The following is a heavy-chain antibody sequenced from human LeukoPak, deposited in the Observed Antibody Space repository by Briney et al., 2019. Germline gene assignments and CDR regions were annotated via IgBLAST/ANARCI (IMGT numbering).Heavy chain of an antibody. V-gene: IGHV3-20*04. CDR2: IKWNGGST. CDR1: GFTFDDYG. D-gene: IGHD3-10*01. J-gene: IGHJ6*03. CDR3: ARNSGAGYYFYMDV. Sequence: GGSLRLSCAVSGFTFDDYGMSWVRQAPGKGLEWVSGIKWNGGSTGYADSVKGRFTISRDNAKNSLYLQMNSLRAEDTALYYCARNSGAGYYFYMDVWGKGTAVTVSS.